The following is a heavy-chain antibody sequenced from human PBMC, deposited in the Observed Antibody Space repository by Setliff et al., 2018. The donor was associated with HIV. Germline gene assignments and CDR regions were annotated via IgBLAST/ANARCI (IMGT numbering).Heavy chain of an antibody. V-gene: IGHV4-34*09. CDR2: INHSGST. D-gene: IGHD2-15*01. CDR1: GGSFSDHY. J-gene: IGHJ4*02. Sequence: SETLSLTCAVYGGSFSDHYWSWIRQPPGKELEWIGEINHSGSTNYNPSLKSRVTISVDTSNNQFSLRLTSVTAADTAVYYCARGSGRFCSGGRCSAFDYWGQGTLVTV. CDR3: ARGSGRFCSGGRCSAFDY.